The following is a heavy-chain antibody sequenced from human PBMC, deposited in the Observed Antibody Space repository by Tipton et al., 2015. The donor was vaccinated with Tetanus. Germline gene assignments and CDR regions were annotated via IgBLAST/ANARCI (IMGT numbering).Heavy chain of an antibody. CDR2: VSYSGRT. CDR1: GGSISRYY. Sequence: TLSLTCTISGGSISRYYWAWIRQTPGKGLEWIGSVSYSGRTYYNPSLKSRVTMSVDTSKKDFSVRLTSVTAADTAVYYCARLREIVSRSGWAFDYWGQGILVTVAS. J-gene: IGHJ4*02. CDR3: ARLREIVSRSGWAFDY. D-gene: IGHD5/OR15-5a*01. V-gene: IGHV4-59*04.